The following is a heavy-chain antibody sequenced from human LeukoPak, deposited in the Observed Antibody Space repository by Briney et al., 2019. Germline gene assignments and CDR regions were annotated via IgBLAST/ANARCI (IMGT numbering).Heavy chain of an antibody. CDR2: ISGSGGST. D-gene: IGHD6-19*01. J-gene: IGHJ6*04. Sequence: GGSLRLSCAASGFTFSSYAMSWVRQAPGKGLEWVSAISGSGGSTYYADSVKGRFTISRDNSKNTLYLQMNSLRAEDTAVYYCAKDFSSQSIAVAGRPYYYYYGMDVWGKGTTVTVSS. V-gene: IGHV3-23*01. CDR1: GFTFSSYA. CDR3: AKDFSSQSIAVAGRPYYYYYGMDV.